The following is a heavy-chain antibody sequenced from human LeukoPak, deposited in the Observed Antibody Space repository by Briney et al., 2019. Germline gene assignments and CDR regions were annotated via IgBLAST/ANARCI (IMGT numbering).Heavy chain of an antibody. V-gene: IGHV3-9*01. D-gene: IGHD3-10*01. CDR3: AKDSARSGELATDVFDI. Sequence: GRSLRLSCAACGFSFDDYAMQWDRQAPGKGLEWVSVISWNSGRIGYTDSVKGRFTISRDNAKNSLYLQMNSLGAEDPALYYCAKDSARSGELATDVFDIWGQGTMVTVSS. J-gene: IGHJ3*02. CDR1: GFSFDDYA. CDR2: ISWNSGRI.